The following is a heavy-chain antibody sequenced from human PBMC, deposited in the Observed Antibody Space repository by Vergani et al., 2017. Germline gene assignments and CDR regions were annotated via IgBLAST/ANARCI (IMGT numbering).Heavy chain of an antibody. V-gene: IGHV4-34*01. D-gene: IGHD3-10*01. CDR2: INHSGST. CDR3: ASLYGPYYYYGMDV. CDR1: GGSFSGYY. J-gene: IGHJ6*02. Sequence: QVQLQQWGAGLLKPSETLSLTCAVYGGSFSGYYWSWIRQPPGKGLEWIGEINHSGSTNYNPSLKSRVTISVDTSKNQFSLKLSSGTDADTAVYYCASLYGPYYYYGMDVWGQGTTVTVSS.